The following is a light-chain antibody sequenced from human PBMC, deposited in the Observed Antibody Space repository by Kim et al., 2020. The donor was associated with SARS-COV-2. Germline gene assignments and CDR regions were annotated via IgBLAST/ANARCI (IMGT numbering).Light chain of an antibody. CDR3: SSWDSSINAWV. CDR2: TTN. V-gene: IGLV10-54*04. CDR1: GDNVGNNG. J-gene: IGLJ2*01. Sequence: RQPATRSCRGKGDNVGNNGAAWLQQHLRHPPRLLSYTTNNRPSGISERFSASRSGDTASLTISGLQPEDEADYYCSSWDSSINAWVFGGGTQLTVL.